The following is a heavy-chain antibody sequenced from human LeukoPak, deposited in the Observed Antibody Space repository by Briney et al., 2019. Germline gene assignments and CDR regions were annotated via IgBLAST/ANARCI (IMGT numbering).Heavy chain of an antibody. CDR2: VYRGGGA. D-gene: IGHD1-26*01. J-gene: IGHJ4*02. CDR1: GFTVSSSF. V-gene: IGHV3-53*01. CDR3: ARADSGSYYDY. Sequence: GGSLRLSCAASGFTVSSSFMSWVRQVPGKGLEWVSVVYRGGGADYADSVKGRFAISTDNSKNTLYLQMNSLRAEDTAVYYCARADSGSYYDYWGQGTLVTVSS.